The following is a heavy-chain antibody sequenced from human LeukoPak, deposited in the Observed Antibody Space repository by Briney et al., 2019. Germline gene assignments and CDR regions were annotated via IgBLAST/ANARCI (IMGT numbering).Heavy chain of an antibody. J-gene: IGHJ5*02. V-gene: IGHV3-9*01. CDR1: GFTFGDYT. D-gene: IGHD6-6*01. CDR3: AKEREPVAARQFFS. Sequence: GGSLRLSCAASGFTFGDYTMRWVRQPPGKGLEWDAGMTWNNGNTFYADSMKARFTISRDNAKNSMYLQMSSLRAEDTAVYYCAKEREPVAARQFFSWGEGAL. CDR2: MTWNNGNT.